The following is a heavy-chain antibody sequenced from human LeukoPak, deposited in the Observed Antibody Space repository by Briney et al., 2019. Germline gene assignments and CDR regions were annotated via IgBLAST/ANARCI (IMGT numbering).Heavy chain of an antibody. D-gene: IGHD3-3*01. V-gene: IGHV1-24*01. Sequence: GASVKVSCKVSGYTLTELSMHWVRQAPGKGLEWMGGFDPEDGETIYAQKFQGRVTMTEDTSTDTAYMELSSLRSEDTAVYYCARTSPSDYDFWSGYYFRPNYFDYWGQGTLVTVSS. CDR3: ARTSPSDYDFWSGYYFRPNYFDY. J-gene: IGHJ4*02. CDR1: GYTLTELS. CDR2: FDPEDGET.